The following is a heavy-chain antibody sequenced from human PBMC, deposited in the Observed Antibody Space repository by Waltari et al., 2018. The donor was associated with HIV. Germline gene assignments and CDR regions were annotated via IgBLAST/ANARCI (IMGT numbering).Heavy chain of an antibody. V-gene: IGHV3-66*01. CDR1: SFAALRNH. J-gene: IGHJ4*02. CDR2: IYSGGTT. D-gene: IGHD3-16*01. CDR3: ARDPLWGGGDRAQSPH. Sequence: EVQLVAPGGALVQPGRSLRLSCAPSSFAALRNHLSWFRQAPGKGLWWVTIIYSGGTTHYADFVEGRFTIPRDNAKNTLYLQMSSLIAEDTAVYYCARDPLWGGGDRAQSPHWGQGALVTVSS.